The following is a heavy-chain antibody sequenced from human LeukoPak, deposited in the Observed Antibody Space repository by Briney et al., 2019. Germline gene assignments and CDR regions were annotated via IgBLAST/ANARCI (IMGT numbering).Heavy chain of an antibody. CDR3: ARGSSSWYGDEGRFDP. CDR1: GGSFSGYY. Sequence: SETLSLTCAVYGGSFSGYYWSWIRQPPGKGLEWIGEINHSGSTNYNPSLKSRVTISVDTSKNQFSLKLSSVTAADTAVYYCARGSSSWYGDEGRFDPWGQGTLVTVSS. J-gene: IGHJ5*02. D-gene: IGHD6-13*01. V-gene: IGHV4-34*01. CDR2: INHSGST.